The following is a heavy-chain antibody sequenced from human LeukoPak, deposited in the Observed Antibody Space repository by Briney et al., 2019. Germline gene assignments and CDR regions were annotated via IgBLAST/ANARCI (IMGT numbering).Heavy chain of an antibody. CDR1: GGSFSGYY. D-gene: IGHD6-19*01. J-gene: IGHJ4*02. CDR2: INHSGST. Sequence: PSETLSLTCAVYGGSFSGYYWSWIRQPPGKGLEWIGEINHSGSTNYNPSLRSRVTISVDTSKNQFSLKLSSETAADTAVYYCARVREYSSGWGRFDYWGQGTLVTVSS. V-gene: IGHV4-34*01. CDR3: ARVREYSSGWGRFDY.